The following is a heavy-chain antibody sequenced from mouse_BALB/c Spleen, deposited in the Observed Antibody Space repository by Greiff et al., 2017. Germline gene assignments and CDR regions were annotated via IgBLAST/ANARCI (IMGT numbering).Heavy chain of an antibody. J-gene: IGHJ3*01. D-gene: IGHD2-4*01. V-gene: IGHV1-69*02. Sequence: VQLQQSGAELVRPGASVKLSCKASGYTFTSYWINWVKQRPGQGLEWIGNIYPSDSYTNYNQKFKDKATLTVDKSSSTAYMQLSSPTSEDSAVYYCTTTMITTAWFAYWGQGTLVTVSA. CDR3: TTTMITTAWFAY. CDR2: IYPSDSYT. CDR1: GYTFTSYW.